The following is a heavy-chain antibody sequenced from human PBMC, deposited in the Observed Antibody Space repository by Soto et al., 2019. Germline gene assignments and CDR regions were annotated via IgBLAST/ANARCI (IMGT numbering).Heavy chain of an antibody. V-gene: IGHV4-34*01. CDR1: GGSFNGYY. CDR2: INHSGST. D-gene: IGHD3-3*01. Sequence: SETLSLTCAVYGGSFNGYYWSWIRQPPGKGLEWIGEINHSGSTNYNPSLKSRVTISVDTSKNQFSLKLSSVTAADTAVYYCARGHRSDITIFGVVITPPFDFWGQGTLVTVS. J-gene: IGHJ4*02. CDR3: ARGHRSDITIFGVVITPPFDF.